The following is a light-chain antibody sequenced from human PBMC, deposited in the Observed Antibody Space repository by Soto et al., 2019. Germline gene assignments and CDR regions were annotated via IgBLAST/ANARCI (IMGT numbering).Light chain of an antibody. V-gene: IGLV1-44*01. CDR2: TNN. Sequence: QSALTEHPSASGTPGQRVTISCSGSSSNIGSNTVNWYQHLPGTAPKLLIYTNNQRPSGVPDRFSGSKSGTSASLAISGLQSGDEADYCCVAWDDSLNGYVFGPGTKVTVL. CDR1: SSNIGSNT. J-gene: IGLJ1*01. CDR3: VAWDDSLNGYV.